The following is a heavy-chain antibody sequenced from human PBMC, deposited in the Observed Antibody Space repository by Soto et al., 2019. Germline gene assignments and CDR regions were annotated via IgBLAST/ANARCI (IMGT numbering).Heavy chain of an antibody. J-gene: IGHJ4*02. CDR2: IYPTNSET. D-gene: IGHD3-10*01. CDR1: GYAFINFW. V-gene: IGHV5-51*01. Sequence: GESLKISCKGSGYAFINFWIGWVRQMPGKGLEWIGIIYPTNSETRYSPSFQGQVTMSVDKSTATAYLQWSSLQASDTGIYYCARPGGSGTYYKFDYWRQGTPVTVSS. CDR3: ARPGGSGTYYKFDY.